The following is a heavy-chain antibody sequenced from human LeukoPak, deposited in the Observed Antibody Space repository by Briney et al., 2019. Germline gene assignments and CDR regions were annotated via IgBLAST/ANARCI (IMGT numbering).Heavy chain of an antibody. CDR3: ARDLYSSGWYVVY. CDR1: GFTFSSYS. V-gene: IGHV3-21*01. Sequence: KPGGSLRLSCAASGFTFSSYSMNWVRQAPGKGLEWVSSISSSSSYIYYADSVKGRFTISRDNAKNSLYLQMNSLRAEDTAVYYCARDLYSSGWYVVYWGQGTLVTVSS. D-gene: IGHD6-19*01. J-gene: IGHJ4*02. CDR2: ISSSSSYI.